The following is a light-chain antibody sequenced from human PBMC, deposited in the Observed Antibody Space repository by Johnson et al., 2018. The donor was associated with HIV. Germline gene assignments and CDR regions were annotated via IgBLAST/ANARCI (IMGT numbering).Light chain of an antibody. V-gene: IGLV1-51*01. CDR2: DNS. Sequence: SVLTQPPSVSAAPGQKVTISCSGSSANIGNNYVSWYQQLPGTAPKLLIYDNSKRPSGIPDRFSGSKSGTSATLGITGLQTGDEADYYSGTWDSNLSAVFLGTGTKVTVL. CDR3: GTWDSNLSAVF. CDR1: SANIGNNY. J-gene: IGLJ1*01.